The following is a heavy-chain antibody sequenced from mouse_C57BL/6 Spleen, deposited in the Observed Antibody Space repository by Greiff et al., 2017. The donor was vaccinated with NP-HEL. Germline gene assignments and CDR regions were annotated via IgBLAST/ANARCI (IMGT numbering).Heavy chain of an antibody. V-gene: IGHV1-82*01. CDR2: IYPGDGDT. CDR1: GYAFSSSW. J-gene: IGHJ4*01. Sequence: VQLQESGPELVKPGASVKISCKASGYAFSSSWMNWVKQRPGKGLEWIGRIYPGDGDTNYNGKFKGKATLTADKSSSTAYMQLSSLTSEDSAVYFCARDLYYYGSSSLYAMGYWGQGTSVTVSS. D-gene: IGHD1-1*01. CDR3: ARDLYYYGSSSLYAMGY.